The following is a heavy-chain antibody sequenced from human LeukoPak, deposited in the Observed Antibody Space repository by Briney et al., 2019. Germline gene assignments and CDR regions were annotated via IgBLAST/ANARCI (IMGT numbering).Heavy chain of an antibody. D-gene: IGHD6-13*01. V-gene: IGHV4-30-2*01. Sequence: SETLSLTCTVSGGSISSGGYYWSWIRQPPGEGLEWIGYIYHSGSTYYNPSLKSRVTISVDRSKNQFSLKLGSVTGADTAVYYCARATIAAAEDYWGQGTLVTVSS. J-gene: IGHJ4*02. CDR2: IYHSGST. CDR3: ARATIAAAEDY. CDR1: GGSISSGGYY.